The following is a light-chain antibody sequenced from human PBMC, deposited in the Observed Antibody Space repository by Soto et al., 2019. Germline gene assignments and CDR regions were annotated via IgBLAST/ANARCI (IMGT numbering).Light chain of an antibody. J-gene: IGKJ2*01. CDR3: MQATHWPYT. CDR2: KVY. Sequence: AVMTQSPLSLPVTLGQSASIACESSQSLMYRDGNTYLNWFHQRPGQSPRRLIYKVYNRDSGVPHRFSGSGSVTDFTLEISGVEAEDVGVYYCMQATHWPYTFGQGTKLEIK. V-gene: IGKV2-30*01. CDR1: QSLMYRDGNTY.